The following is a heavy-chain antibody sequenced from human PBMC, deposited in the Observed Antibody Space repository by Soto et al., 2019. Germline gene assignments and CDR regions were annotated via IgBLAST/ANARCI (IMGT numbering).Heavy chain of an antibody. CDR3: AGPKRRFLEWLLYANFDY. D-gene: IGHD3-3*01. Sequence: LSLTCAVYGGSFSGYYWSWIRQPPGKGLEWIGEINHSGSTNYNPSLKSRVTISVDTSKNQFSLKLSSVTAADTAVYYCAGPKRRFLEWLLYANFDYWGQGTLVTVSS. CDR1: GGSFSGYY. J-gene: IGHJ4*02. CDR2: INHSGST. V-gene: IGHV4-34*01.